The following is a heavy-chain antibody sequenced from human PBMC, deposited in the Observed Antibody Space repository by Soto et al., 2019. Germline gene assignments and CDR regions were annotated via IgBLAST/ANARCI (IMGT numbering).Heavy chain of an antibody. CDR3: ARGPYRGGPGYYDSSGYFPKDY. D-gene: IGHD3-22*01. CDR2: INPSGGST. Sequence: ASVKVSCKASGYTFTSYYMHWVRQAPGQGLEWMGIINPSGGSTSYAQKFQGRVTMTRDTSTSTVYMELSSLRSEDTAVYYCARGPYRGGPGYYDSSGYFPKDYWGQGTLVTVSS. CDR1: GYTFTSYY. J-gene: IGHJ4*02. V-gene: IGHV1-46*01.